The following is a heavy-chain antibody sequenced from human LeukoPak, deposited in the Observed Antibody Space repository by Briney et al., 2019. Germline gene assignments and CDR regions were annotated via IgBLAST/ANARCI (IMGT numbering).Heavy chain of an antibody. D-gene: IGHD6-19*01. V-gene: IGHV1-46*01. CDR3: ARDLEQWLETPGAEYFQH. Sequence: ASVKVSCKASGYTFTSYYMHWVRQAPGQGLEWMGIINPSGGSTSYAQKFQGRVTMTRDTSTSTVYMELSSLRSEDTAVYYCARDLEQWLETPGAEYFQHWGQGTLVTVSS. CDR2: INPSGGST. J-gene: IGHJ1*01. CDR1: GYTFTSYY.